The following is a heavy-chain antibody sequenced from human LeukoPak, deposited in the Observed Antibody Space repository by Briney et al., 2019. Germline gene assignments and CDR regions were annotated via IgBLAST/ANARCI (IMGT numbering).Heavy chain of an antibody. Sequence: SVKVSCKASGGTFSSYAISWVRQAPGQGLEWMGGIIPIFGTANYAQKFQGRVTITADESTSTAYMELSSLRSEDTAVYYCARDPLRGGGFDYWGQGTLVTVSS. CDR2: IIPIFGTA. J-gene: IGHJ4*02. V-gene: IGHV1-69*13. D-gene: IGHD3-16*01. CDR1: GGTFSSYA. CDR3: ARDPLRGGGFDY.